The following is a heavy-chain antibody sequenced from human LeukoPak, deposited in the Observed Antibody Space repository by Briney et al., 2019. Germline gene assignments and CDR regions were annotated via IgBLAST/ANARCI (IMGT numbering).Heavy chain of an antibody. CDR3: VRVAVTGIAYFQY. V-gene: IGHV1-2*02. Sequence: RGASVKVSCKASGYTFTGYYLHWMRQAPGQGLEWMGWINGNSGDTNYAQKFQGRVTMTRDTSISTAYMDLIRPTSDDTAVYYCVRVAVTGIAYFQYWGQGTLVTVPS. J-gene: IGHJ1*01. CDR2: INGNSGDT. CDR1: GYTFTGYY. D-gene: IGHD6-19*01.